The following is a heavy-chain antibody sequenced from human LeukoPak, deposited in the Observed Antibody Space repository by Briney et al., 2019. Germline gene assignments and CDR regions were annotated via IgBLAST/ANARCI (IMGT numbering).Heavy chain of an antibody. V-gene: IGHV1-46*01. Sequence: ASVKVSCKASGHTFTSYYMHWVRQAPGQGLEWMGIINPSGGSTSYAQKFQGRVTMTRDTSTSTVYMELSSLRSEDTAVYYCARDLLFGYSGYDLYFDYWGQGTLVTVSS. CDR1: GHTFTSYY. D-gene: IGHD5-12*01. CDR2: INPSGGST. J-gene: IGHJ4*02. CDR3: ARDLLFGYSGYDLYFDY.